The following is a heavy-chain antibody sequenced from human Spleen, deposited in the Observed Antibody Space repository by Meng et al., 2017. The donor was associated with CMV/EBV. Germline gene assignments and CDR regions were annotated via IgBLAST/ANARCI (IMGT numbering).Heavy chain of an antibody. CDR1: GGSISGGSSY. J-gene: IGHJ6*02. CDR3: ARDSGPIFWSGSHYYYGMDV. CDR2: IYYSGST. V-gene: IGHV4-61*01. D-gene: IGHD3-3*01. Sequence: SETLSLTCTVSGGSISGGSSYWGWIRQPPGKGLEWIGYIYYSGSTNYNPSLKSRVTISVDTSKNQFSLKLSSVTAADTAVYYCARDSGPIFWSGSHYYYGMDVWGQGTTVTVSS.